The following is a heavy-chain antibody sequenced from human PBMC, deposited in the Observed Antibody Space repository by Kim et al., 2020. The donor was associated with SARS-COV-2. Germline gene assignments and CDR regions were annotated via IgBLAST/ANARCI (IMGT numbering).Heavy chain of an antibody. Sequence: SVQDRVTISRNNPKNTLYLQMTSLRAEDTAVYYCAKGERGSYYPSGVFDYWGQGTLVTVSS. J-gene: IGHJ4*02. CDR3: AKGERGSYYPSGVFDY. V-gene: IGHV3-23*01. D-gene: IGHD1-26*01.